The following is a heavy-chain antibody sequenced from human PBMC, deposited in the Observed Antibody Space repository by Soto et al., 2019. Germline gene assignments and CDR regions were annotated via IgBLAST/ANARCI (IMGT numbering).Heavy chain of an antibody. J-gene: IGHJ4*02. D-gene: IGHD3-10*01. V-gene: IGHV3-30*04. CDR1: GFTFSRHA. Sequence: VQLVESGGGLVQPGGSLRVSCAASGFTFSRHAIHWVRQAPGKGLEWVAVISKDGSNTYYVDSVKGRFTISRDNSKNTLYLQMNSLRDEDTAVYYCVRSRSGAVADSFDYWGQGTLVTVSS. CDR2: ISKDGSNT. CDR3: VRSRSGAVADSFDY.